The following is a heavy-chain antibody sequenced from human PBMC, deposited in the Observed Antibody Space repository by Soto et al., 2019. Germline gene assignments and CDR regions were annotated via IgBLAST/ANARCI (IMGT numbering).Heavy chain of an antibody. Sequence: QVQLQESGPGLVKPSQSLSLTCTVSGGSISSGDYYWSWIRQPPGKGLEWIGYIYYSGSTYYNPSLKSRVTISVETSKTQFSLKLSSVTAADTAVYYCARDRWASDIDYWGQGTLVTVSS. CDR2: IYYSGST. CDR3: ARDRWASDIDY. J-gene: IGHJ4*02. V-gene: IGHV4-30-4*01. D-gene: IGHD1-26*01. CDR1: GGSISSGDYY.